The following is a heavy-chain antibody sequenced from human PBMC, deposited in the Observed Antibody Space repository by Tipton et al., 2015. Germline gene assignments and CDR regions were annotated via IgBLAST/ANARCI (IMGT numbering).Heavy chain of an antibody. V-gene: IGHV4-59*01. CDR2: IQYSGST. CDR3: ARDLEHGMDV. CDR1: SDSISKYY. Sequence: TLSLTCSVSSDSISKYYWSWIRQPPGKELEWIGYIQYSGSTNYNPSLKSRITISLNTSKNQFSLKMGSVTAADTAVYFCARDLEHGMDVWGQGTTVTVS. J-gene: IGHJ6*02.